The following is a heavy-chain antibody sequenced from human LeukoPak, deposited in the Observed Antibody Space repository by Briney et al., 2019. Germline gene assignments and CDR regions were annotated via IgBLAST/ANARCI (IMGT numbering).Heavy chain of an antibody. D-gene: IGHD1-26*01. V-gene: IGHV6-1*01. CDR1: GDSFSSNSAA. CDR3: ARDLGGARDY. J-gene: IGHJ4*02. CDR2: TYYRSKWYN. Sequence: SQTLSLTCAISGDSFSSNSAAWDWLRQSPSRGLEWLGRTYYRSKWYNDYAVAVKSRITINQDTSKNQFSLQLNSVTPEDTAVYYCARDLGGARDYWGQGTLVTVSS.